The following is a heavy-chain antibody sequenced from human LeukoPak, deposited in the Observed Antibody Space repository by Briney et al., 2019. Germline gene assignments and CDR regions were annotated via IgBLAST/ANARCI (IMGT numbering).Heavy chain of an antibody. CDR2: ITGSGGST. J-gene: IGHJ4*02. CDR3: AKYLRYLDY. V-gene: IGHV3-23*01. D-gene: IGHD2-8*01. CDR1: GFTFSGYA. Sequence: GESLRLSCAASGFTFSGYAMSWVRQAPGKGLEWVSTITGSGGSTYYADSVKGRFTISRDNSKNTLDLQMNSLRAEDTAVYYCAKYLRYLDYWGQGTLVTVSS.